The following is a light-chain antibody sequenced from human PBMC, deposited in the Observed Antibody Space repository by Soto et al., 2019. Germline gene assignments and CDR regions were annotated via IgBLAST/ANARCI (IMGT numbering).Light chain of an antibody. CDR3: QQHGASPIT. V-gene: IGKV3-20*01. CDR1: QSVSSN. Sequence: VMTPSPATLSVSTWERATLSFRASQSVSSNLAWYQQKPGQTPRLLIYGASSRATGIPDRFSGSGSGTDFTLTISRLEPEDFAVYYCQQHGASPITFGQGTRLAI. CDR2: GAS. J-gene: IGKJ5*01.